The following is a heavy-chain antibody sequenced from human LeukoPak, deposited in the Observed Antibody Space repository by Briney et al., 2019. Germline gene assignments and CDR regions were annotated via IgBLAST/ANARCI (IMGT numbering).Heavy chain of an antibody. J-gene: IGHJ6*03. CDR2: MNPNSGGT. Sequence: ASVKVSCKDCGYTFTGYYMHWVRQAPGQGLEWMGWMNPNSGGTNYAQKFQGRVTMTRDTSISTAYMELSRLRSDDTAVYYCARDLGAETTLGYYYYYYMDVWGKGTTVTVSS. D-gene: IGHD4-17*01. CDR3: ARDLGAETTLGYYYYYYMDV. CDR1: GYTFTGYY. V-gene: IGHV1-2*02.